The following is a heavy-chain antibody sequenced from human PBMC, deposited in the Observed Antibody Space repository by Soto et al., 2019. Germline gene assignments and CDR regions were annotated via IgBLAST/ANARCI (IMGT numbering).Heavy chain of an antibody. Sequence: QLHLVQSGAVVKKPGASVTVSCSASGYPVTAYYMHWVRQAPGRGLEWMGGITPATGAATYTQTFRGRVTITRDTSTSTVFLELSGLTCEDTAVFYCARGGGVGVAGSAAFDMWGQGTLVTVSS. J-gene: IGHJ3*02. CDR1: GYPVTAYY. D-gene: IGHD3-3*01. V-gene: IGHV1-2*02. CDR3: ARGGGVGVAGSAAFDM. CDR2: ITPATGAA.